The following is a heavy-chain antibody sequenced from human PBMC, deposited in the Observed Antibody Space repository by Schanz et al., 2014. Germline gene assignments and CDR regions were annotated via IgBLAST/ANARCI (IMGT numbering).Heavy chain of an antibody. CDR2: ITPSGGST. D-gene: IGHD6-19*01. CDR1: GYTFTRYY. J-gene: IGHJ4*02. CDR3: ARGGYSSGWYDRDIAHFDS. Sequence: QVQLVQSGAEVKKPGASVKVSCKASGYTFTRYYIHWVRQAPGQGLEWMGIITPSGGSTNYAQKLQGRVTMTRDTSTSTVYMELSSLRSEDTAVYFCARGGYSSGWYDRDIAHFDSWGPGALVTVSS. V-gene: IGHV1-46*01.